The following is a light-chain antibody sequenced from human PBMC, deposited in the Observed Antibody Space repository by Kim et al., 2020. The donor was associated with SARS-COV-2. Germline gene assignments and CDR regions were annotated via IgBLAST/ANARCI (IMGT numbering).Light chain of an antibody. V-gene: IGKV3-15*01. CDR3: QQYNDWPLYT. J-gene: IGKJ2*01. CDR1: QSVSGD. Sequence: EIVMTQSPATLSLSPGDRATLSCRASQSVSGDLAWYQQKPGQAPRLLIYGASARATGIPTRFSGSGSGTDFTLTISSLQSEDFAVYFCQQYNDWPLYTFGQGTQAGD. CDR2: GAS.